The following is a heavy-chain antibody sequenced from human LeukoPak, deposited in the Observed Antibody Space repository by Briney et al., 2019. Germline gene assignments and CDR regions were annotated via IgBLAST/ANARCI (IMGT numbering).Heavy chain of an antibody. CDR1: GYTLTELS. CDR2: FGPEDGET. D-gene: IGHD6-13*01. Sequence: ASVKVSCGVSGYTLTELSMHWVRQSPGKALEWMGGFGPEDGETIYAQKFQGRVTMTEDTSTDTAYMELSSLRSEDTAVYYCATVAASGNFDYWGQGTLVTVSS. V-gene: IGHV1-24*01. J-gene: IGHJ4*02. CDR3: ATVAASGNFDY.